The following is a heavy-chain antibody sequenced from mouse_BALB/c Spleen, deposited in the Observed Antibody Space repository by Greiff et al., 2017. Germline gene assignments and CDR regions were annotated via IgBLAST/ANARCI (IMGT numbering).Heavy chain of an antibody. CDR2: IDPANGYT. CDR3: ASGLITRGFAY. D-gene: IGHD3-1*01. CDR1: GFNINDPY. V-gene: IGHV14-3*02. Sequence: EVQLQQSGAELVKPGASVKLSCTASGFNINDPYMYWVMQRPEQGLEWIGRIDPANGYTKYDPKFQGKATITADTSANTAYLHLSSLKSEDTAVYDCASGLITRGFAYWGQGTLVTVSA. J-gene: IGHJ3*01.